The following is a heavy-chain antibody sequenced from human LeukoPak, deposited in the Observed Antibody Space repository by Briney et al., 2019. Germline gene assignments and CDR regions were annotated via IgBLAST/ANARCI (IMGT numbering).Heavy chain of an antibody. J-gene: IGHJ6*02. V-gene: IGHV4-59*01. D-gene: IGHD6-13*01. CDR2: IYYSGST. CDR1: GGSFSGYY. Sequence: SETLSLTCAVYGGSFSGYYWSWIRQPPGKGLEWIGYIYYSGSTNYNPSLKSRVTISVDTSKNQFSLKLSSVTAADTAVYYCARMGATGYSSSWYGNYYGMDVWGQGTTVTVSS. CDR3: ARMGATGYSSSWYGNYYGMDV.